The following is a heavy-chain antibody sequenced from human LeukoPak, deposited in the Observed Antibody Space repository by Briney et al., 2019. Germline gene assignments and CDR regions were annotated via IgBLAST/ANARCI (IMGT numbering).Heavy chain of an antibody. CDR3: TTGIVVVITPMDV. CDR1: GFTFINAW. V-gene: IGHV3-15*01. J-gene: IGHJ6*03. D-gene: IGHD3-22*01. Sequence: GGSLRLSCAASGFTFINAWMSWVRQAPGKGLEWVGRIKSKTDGGTTDYAAPVKGRFTISRDDSKNTLYLQMNSLKTEDTAVYYCTTGIVVVITPMDVWGKGTTVTISS. CDR2: IKSKTDGGTT.